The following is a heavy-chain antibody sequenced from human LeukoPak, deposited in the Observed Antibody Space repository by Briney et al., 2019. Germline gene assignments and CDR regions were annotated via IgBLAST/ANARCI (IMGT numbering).Heavy chain of an antibody. V-gene: IGHV3-23*01. Sequence: GGSLRLSCAASGFTFSSYGMSWVRQAPGKGLEWVSAISGSGGSTYYADSVKGRFTISRDNSKNTLYLQMNSLRAEDTAVYYCAKDKAEGDYFPYLDYWGQGTLVTVSS. J-gene: IGHJ4*02. CDR1: GFTFSSYG. CDR3: AKDKAEGDYFPYLDY. D-gene: IGHD2/OR15-2a*01. CDR2: ISGSGGST.